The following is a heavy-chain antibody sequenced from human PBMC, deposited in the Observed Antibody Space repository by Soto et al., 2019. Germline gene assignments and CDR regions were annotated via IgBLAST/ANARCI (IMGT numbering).Heavy chain of an antibody. CDR3: ARDGRVVVVVAATHQAGWFDP. CDR2: IIPIFGTA. CDR1: GGTFSSYA. D-gene: IGHD2-15*01. J-gene: IGHJ5*02. Sequence: QVQLVQSGAEVKKPGSSVKVSCKASGGTFSSYAISWVRQAPGQGLEWMGGIIPIFGTANYAQKFQGRVTITADESTSTAYMELSSLRSEDTAVYYWARDGRVVVVVAATHQAGWFDPWGQGTLVTVSS. V-gene: IGHV1-69*01.